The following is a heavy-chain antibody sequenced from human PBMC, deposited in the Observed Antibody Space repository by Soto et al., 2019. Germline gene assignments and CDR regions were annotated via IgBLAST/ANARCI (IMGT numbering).Heavy chain of an antibody. CDR3: TRRGCSTTGCYFN. J-gene: IGHJ4*01. D-gene: IGHD2-2*01. CDR1: GFPFSSYW. Sequence: EVRLVESGGDLVQPGGSLRLSCAASGFPFSSYWMHWVRQAPGKGLEWVSRINGDGSSINYADSVKGRFTISRDNAKNTLYLQMNSLRVEDAAVYYCTRRGCSTTGCYFNWGRGTLVTVSP. CDR2: INGDGSSI. V-gene: IGHV3-74*01.